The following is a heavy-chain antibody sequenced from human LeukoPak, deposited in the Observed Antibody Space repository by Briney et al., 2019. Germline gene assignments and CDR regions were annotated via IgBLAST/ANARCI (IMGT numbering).Heavy chain of an antibody. CDR3: AKSQDGGRLFHFDY. Sequence: PGGSLRLSCAASGFTVGSNYMNWVRQAPGKGLEWVSVVYSGGSTYYADSVKGRFTISRDYSKNTLYLQMNSLRAEDTAVYFCAKSQDGGRLFHFDYWGQGTLVTVSS. CDR1: GFTVGSNY. D-gene: IGHD1-26*01. J-gene: IGHJ4*02. CDR2: VYSGGST. V-gene: IGHV3-53*01.